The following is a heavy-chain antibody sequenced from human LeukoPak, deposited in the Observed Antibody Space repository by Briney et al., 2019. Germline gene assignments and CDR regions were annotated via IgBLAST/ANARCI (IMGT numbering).Heavy chain of an antibody. J-gene: IGHJ4*02. CDR3: ARAGLDSSGQHPHDY. Sequence: GGSLRLSCAASGFTVSRNYMSWVRQAPGKGLEGGSVIYSGDNTYYADSVKGRFTISRDNSKNTLYLQMNSLRAEDTAVYYCARAGLDSSGQHPHDYWGQGTLVTVSS. V-gene: IGHV3-66*02. CDR1: GFTVSRNY. CDR2: IYSGDNT. D-gene: IGHD3-22*01.